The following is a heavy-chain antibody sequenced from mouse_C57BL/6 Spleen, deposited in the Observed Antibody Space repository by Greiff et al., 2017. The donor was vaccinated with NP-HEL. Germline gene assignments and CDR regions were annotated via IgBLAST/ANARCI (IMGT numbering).Heavy chain of an antibody. CDR3: TRGGTTVVATNFDY. CDR2: ISSGGDYI. Sequence: EVQLVESGEGLVKPGGSLKLSCAASGFTFSSYAMSWVRQTPEKRLEWVAYISSGGDYIYYADTVKGRFTISRDNDRNTLYLKMTRLKSKDTAMYYCTRGGTTVVATNFDYWGQGTTLTVSS. D-gene: IGHD1-1*01. CDR1: GFTFSSYA. J-gene: IGHJ2*01. V-gene: IGHV5-9-1*02.